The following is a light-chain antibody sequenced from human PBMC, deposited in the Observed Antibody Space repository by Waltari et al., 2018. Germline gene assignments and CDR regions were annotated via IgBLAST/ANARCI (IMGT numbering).Light chain of an antibody. J-gene: IGLJ2*01. CDR1: NIGSKN. CDR3: QLWDSSSDHWV. CDR2: YDS. V-gene: IGLV3-21*01. Sequence: SYDVTQPRSVSVSPGQTASITCGGDNIGSKNVHWYQQKPAQAPVLVIYYDSDRPSGIPERFSGSNSGNTATLTISGVEAGDEADYFCQLWDSSSDHWVFGGGTRLTVL.